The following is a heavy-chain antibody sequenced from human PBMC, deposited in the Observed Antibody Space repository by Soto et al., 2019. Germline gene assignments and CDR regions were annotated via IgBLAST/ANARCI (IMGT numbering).Heavy chain of an antibody. CDR1: GGSISSGGYY. Sequence: PSETLSLTCTVSGGSISSGGYYWSWIRQHPGKGLEWIGYIYYSGSTYYNPSLESRVTISVDTSKNQFSLKLSSVTAADTAVYYCARGGNSSGYYLYWYFDLWGRGTLVTVSS. CDR2: IYYSGST. V-gene: IGHV4-31*03. D-gene: IGHD3-22*01. CDR3: ARGGNSSGYYLYWYFDL. J-gene: IGHJ2*01.